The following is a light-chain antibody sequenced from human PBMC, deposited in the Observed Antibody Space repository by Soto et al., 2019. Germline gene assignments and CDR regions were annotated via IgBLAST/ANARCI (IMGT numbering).Light chain of an antibody. Sequence: QSVLTQPPAASGTPGQRVTISCSGSRSNIGSEYVYWYQQVPGTAPKLLIYRNNQRPSGVPDRFSGSKSGTSASLAIGGLRSEDEADYYCAAWDDTLSGHVVFGGGTKVTVL. CDR2: RNN. CDR3: AAWDDTLSGHVV. CDR1: RSNIGSEY. V-gene: IGLV1-47*01. J-gene: IGLJ2*01.